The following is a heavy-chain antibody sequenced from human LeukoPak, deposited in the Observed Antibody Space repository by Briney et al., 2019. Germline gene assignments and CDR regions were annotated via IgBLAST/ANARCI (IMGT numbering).Heavy chain of an antibody. J-gene: IGHJ4*02. V-gene: IGHV3-23*01. CDR3: AKSNCSSTSCYIGE. D-gene: IGHD2-2*02. CDR2: ISGSGGST. Sequence: GRSLRLSCAASGFKFRNYAMHWVRQAPGKGLEWVSAISGSGGSTYYADSVKGRFTISRDDSKNTLYLQMNSLRAEDTAVYYCAKSNCSSTSCYIGEWGQGTLVTVSS. CDR1: GFKFRNYA.